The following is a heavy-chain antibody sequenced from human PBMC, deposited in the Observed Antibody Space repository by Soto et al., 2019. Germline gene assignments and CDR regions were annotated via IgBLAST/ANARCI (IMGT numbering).Heavy chain of an antibody. CDR1: GGSISSGGYY. V-gene: IGHV4-31*03. CDR2: IYYSGST. Sequence: KSSETLSLTCTVSGGSISSGGYYWSWIRQHPGKGLEWIGYIYYSGSTYYNPSLKSRVTISVDTSKNQFSLKLSSVTAADTAVYYCARFLLGTYYYDSSGYAAFDIWGQGTMVTVSS. D-gene: IGHD3-22*01. J-gene: IGHJ3*02. CDR3: ARFLLGTYYYDSSGYAAFDI.